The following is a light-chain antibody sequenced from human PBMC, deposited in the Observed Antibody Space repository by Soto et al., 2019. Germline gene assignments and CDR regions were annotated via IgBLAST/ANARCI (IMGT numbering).Light chain of an antibody. CDR1: QGISNY. CDR2: AAS. V-gene: IGKV1-27*01. J-gene: IGKJ1*01. Sequence: DIQMTQSPSSLSASVGDRVTITCRASQGISNYLAWYQQRPGKVPKLLIYAASTLQSGVPSRFSGSGSGTDFTLTISSLQPEDVATYYCQKYNSVPPWTFGHGTKVEIK. CDR3: QKYNSVPPWT.